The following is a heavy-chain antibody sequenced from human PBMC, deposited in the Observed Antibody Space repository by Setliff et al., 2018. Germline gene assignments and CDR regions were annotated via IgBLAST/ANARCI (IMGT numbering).Heavy chain of an antibody. Sequence: SETLSLTCAVYGMSFRGYYWSWIRQPPGKGLEWIGEINHSGSTNYNPSLKSRVTISVDTSKNQFYLKLCSVTAADTAVYYCARGGYSYGHHYYYYMDVWGKGTTVTVSS. CDR3: ARGGYSYGHHYYYYMDV. D-gene: IGHD5-18*01. V-gene: IGHV4-34*01. CDR2: INHSGST. CDR1: GMSFRGYY. J-gene: IGHJ6*03.